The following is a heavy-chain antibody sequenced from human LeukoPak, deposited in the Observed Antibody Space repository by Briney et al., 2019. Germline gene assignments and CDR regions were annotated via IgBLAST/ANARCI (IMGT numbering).Heavy chain of an antibody. CDR1: GGSISSSSYY. D-gene: IGHD2-15*01. J-gene: IGHJ5*02. CDR3: ARPRGSPIGGYNWFDP. CDR2: IYYSGST. Sequence: SETLSLTCTVSGGSISSSSYYWGWIRQPPGKGLEWIGSIYYSGSTYYNPSLKSRVTISVDTSKNQFSLKLSSVTAADTAVYYCARPRGSPIGGYNWFDPWGQGTLVTVSP. V-gene: IGHV4-39*01.